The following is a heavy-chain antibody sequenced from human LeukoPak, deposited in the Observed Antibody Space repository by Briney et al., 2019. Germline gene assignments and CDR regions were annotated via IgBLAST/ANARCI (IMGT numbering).Heavy chain of an antibody. V-gene: IGHV1-18*01. CDR3: ARDGELYSGSKGLFDI. Sequence: ASVKVSCKASGYTFTNYGISWVRQAPGQGLEWMGWISAYNGNTNIAQELQARVTMTTDTSTSTAYMELRSLRSDDTAVYYCARDGELYSGSKGLFDIWGQGTLVTVSS. CDR1: GYTFTNYG. J-gene: IGHJ3*02. D-gene: IGHD1-26*01. CDR2: ISAYNGNT.